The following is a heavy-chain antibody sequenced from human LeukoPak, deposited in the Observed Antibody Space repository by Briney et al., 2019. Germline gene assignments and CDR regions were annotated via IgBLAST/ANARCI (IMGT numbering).Heavy chain of an antibody. Sequence: GGSLRLSCAASGFTFDDYAMHWVRQAPGKGLEWVSGISGNSGSIGYADSVKGRFTISRDNAKNSLYLQMNSLRAEDTALYYCAKDRDSSGLYYYGMDVWGQGTTVTVSS. V-gene: IGHV3-9*01. D-gene: IGHD3-22*01. J-gene: IGHJ6*02. CDR3: AKDRDSSGLYYYGMDV. CDR1: GFTFDDYA. CDR2: ISGNSGSI.